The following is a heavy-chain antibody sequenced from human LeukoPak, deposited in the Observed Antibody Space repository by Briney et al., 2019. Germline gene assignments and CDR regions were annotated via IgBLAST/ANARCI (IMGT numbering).Heavy chain of an antibody. D-gene: IGHD5-18*01. CDR2: INPNSGGT. V-gene: IGHV1-2*02. J-gene: IGHJ4*02. CDR1: GYTFTGYY. Sequence: ASVKVSCKASGYTFTGYYMHWVRQAPGQGLEWMGWINPNSGGTNYAQKFQGRVTMTRDTSISTAYMELSRLRSDDTAVYYCARDPEQTWAMVTRDNFDYWGQGTLVTVSS. CDR3: ARDPEQTWAMVTRDNFDY.